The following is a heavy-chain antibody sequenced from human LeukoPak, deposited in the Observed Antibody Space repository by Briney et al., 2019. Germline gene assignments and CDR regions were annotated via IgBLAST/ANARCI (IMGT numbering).Heavy chain of an antibody. CDR2: INPNSGGI. CDR1: GYTFTGYY. V-gene: IGHV1-2*02. J-gene: IGHJ4*02. Sequence: ASVKVSCKASGYTFTGYYMHWVRQAPGQGLEWMGWINPNSGGINYAQKFQGRVTMTRDTSISTAYMELSRLRFDDTAVYYCARVGGPGYSSGWYGYWGQGTLVTVSS. CDR3: ARVGGPGYSSGWYGY. D-gene: IGHD6-19*01.